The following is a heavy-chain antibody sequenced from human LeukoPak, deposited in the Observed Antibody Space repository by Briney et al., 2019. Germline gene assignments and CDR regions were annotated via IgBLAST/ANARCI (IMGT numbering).Heavy chain of an antibody. CDR1: GYTFTSFG. V-gene: IGHV1-18*01. D-gene: IGHD2/OR15-2a*01. Sequence: ASMKVSCKTSGYTFTSFGITWVRQAPGHGPEWMGWMKVGEGNTHFAQKFQDRVSMTRDISSNTAFLELRNLRSDDTAVYFCSRSSDTTSWYYFDHWGQGTLVTVSS. CDR2: MKVGEGNT. J-gene: IGHJ4*02. CDR3: SRSSDTTSWYYFDH.